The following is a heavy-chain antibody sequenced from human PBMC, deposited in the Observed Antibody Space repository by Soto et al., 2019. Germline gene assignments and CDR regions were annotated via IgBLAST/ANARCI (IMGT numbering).Heavy chain of an antibody. J-gene: IGHJ6*02. D-gene: IGHD1-1*01. V-gene: IGHV4-4*02. CDR1: GGSLSVNNW. CDR3: AKGNEALDV. CDR2: IFHNGRT. Sequence: QVQLQESGPRLVKPSGTLSLTCVVSGGSLSVNNWWSWVRQSPGRGLDWIGEIFHNGRTSYNPSLRGQVPTSVDKSNNQFSLRLTSVTAADTAVYYCAKGNEALDVWGQGTTVIVS.